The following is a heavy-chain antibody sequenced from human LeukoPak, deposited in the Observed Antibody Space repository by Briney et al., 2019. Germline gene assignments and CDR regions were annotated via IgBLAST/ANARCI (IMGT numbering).Heavy chain of an antibody. Sequence: GGSLRLSCAASGFTFSSYAMSWVRQAPGKGLEWVSAISGNGGSTYYADSVKGRFTISRDNSKNTLYLQMNSLRAEDTAVYYCAKGSGIAVAGIGGSYFDYWGQRTLVTVSS. D-gene: IGHD6-19*01. CDR2: ISGNGGST. CDR1: GFTFSSYA. V-gene: IGHV3-23*01. J-gene: IGHJ4*02. CDR3: AKGSGIAVAGIGGSYFDY.